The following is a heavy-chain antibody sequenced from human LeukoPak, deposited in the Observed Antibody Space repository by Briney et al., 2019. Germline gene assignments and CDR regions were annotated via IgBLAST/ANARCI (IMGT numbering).Heavy chain of an antibody. J-gene: IGHJ4*02. V-gene: IGHV3-23*01. Sequence: LAGGSLRLSCAASGFTFSSYAMSWVRQTPGKGLEWVSAISGSGGSTYYADSVKGRFTISRDNSKNTLYLQMNSLRAEDTAVYYCAKDGLLWFGELPPYYFDYWGQGTLVTVSS. D-gene: IGHD3-10*01. CDR1: GFTFSSYA. CDR3: AKDGLLWFGELPPYYFDY. CDR2: ISGSGGST.